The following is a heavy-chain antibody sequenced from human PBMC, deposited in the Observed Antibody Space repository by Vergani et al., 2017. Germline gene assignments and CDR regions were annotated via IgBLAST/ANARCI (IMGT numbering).Heavy chain of an antibody. V-gene: IGHV1-18*01. CDR2: IRPYTGHT. D-gene: IGHD1-1*01. J-gene: IGHJ3*01. Sequence: QVQLVQSGAELKKPGASVSVSCKGSSHTFQTYGISWVRQAPGKGLEWMAWIRPYTGHTIYAQKFQDRVTMTADTSTNTAYMELRSLRSDDTAVYFCASVAPSNCEVTPTAFDVWGQGTMVTVSS. CDR1: SHTFQTYG. CDR3: ASVAPSNCEVTPTAFDV.